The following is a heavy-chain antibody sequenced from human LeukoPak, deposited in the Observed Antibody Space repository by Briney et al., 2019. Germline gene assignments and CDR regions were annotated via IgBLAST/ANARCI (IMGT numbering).Heavy chain of an antibody. V-gene: IGHV4-34*01. D-gene: IGHD3-10*01. CDR1: GGSFSGYY. Sequence: PSETLSLTRAVYGGSFSGYYWIWIRQPPGKGLEWIGEINHSGSTNYNPSLKSRVTISVDTSKNQFSLKLSSVTAADTAVYYCARGSTYYYGSGSLNWFDPWGQGTLVTVSS. J-gene: IGHJ5*02. CDR3: ARGSTYYYGSGSLNWFDP. CDR2: INHSGST.